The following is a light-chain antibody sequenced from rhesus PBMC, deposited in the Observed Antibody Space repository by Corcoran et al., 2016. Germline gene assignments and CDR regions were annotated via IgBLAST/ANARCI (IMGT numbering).Light chain of an antibody. CDR3: MQTLQTPCS. CDR2: LVS. Sequence: DIVMTQTPLSLPVTPGEPASISCWSSQSLLDSDGYTHLHWYLQQPGQCPQLLIYLVSNRASGVPDRFSGSGSGTDFTLKISRVEAEDVGVYYCMQTLQTPCSFGQGTKVEIK. J-gene: IGKJ2*01. V-gene: IGKV2-78*01. CDR1: QSLLDSDGYTH.